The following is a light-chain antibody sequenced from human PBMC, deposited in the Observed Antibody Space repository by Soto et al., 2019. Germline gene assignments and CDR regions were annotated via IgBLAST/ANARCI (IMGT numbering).Light chain of an antibody. CDR3: QQYNNWPFS. Sequence: DIVLTQSPGTLSLSPGERAALSCRASQSVSSSYLAWYQQKPGQAPRLLIYGASSRAAGIPDRFSGSGSGTDFTLTISGLEPEDFAVYYCQQYNNWPFSFGPGTKVDIK. V-gene: IGKV3-20*01. CDR2: GAS. CDR1: QSVSSSY. J-gene: IGKJ3*01.